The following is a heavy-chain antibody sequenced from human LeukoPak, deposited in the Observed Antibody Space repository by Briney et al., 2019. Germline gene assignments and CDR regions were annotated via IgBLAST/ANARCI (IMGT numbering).Heavy chain of an antibody. Sequence: GESLKISCKGSGYSFTSYWIGWVRQMPGKGLEWMGIIYPGDSDTRYSPSFQGQVTISADKSISTAYLQWSSLKASDTAMYYCARHPDIVVVPAAIPANGMDVWGQGTTVTVS. D-gene: IGHD2-2*02. CDR3: ARHPDIVVVPAAIPANGMDV. J-gene: IGHJ6*02. CDR1: GYSFTSYW. V-gene: IGHV5-51*01. CDR2: IYPGDSDT.